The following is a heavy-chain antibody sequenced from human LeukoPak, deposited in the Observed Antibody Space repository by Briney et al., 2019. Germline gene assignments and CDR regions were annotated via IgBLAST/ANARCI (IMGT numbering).Heavy chain of an antibody. D-gene: IGHD3-10*01. CDR2: ISGSGSST. CDR1: GFTFSDYA. CDR3: AKDHTIVRGVISDFDY. Sequence: PGGSLRLSCAAPGFTFSDYAMSWVRQAPGKGLEWVSVISGSGSSTNYADSVKGRFTISRDNSKNALYLQLNSLRVEDTAVYYCAKDHTIVRGVISDFDYWGQGALVTVSS. J-gene: IGHJ4*02. V-gene: IGHV3-23*01.